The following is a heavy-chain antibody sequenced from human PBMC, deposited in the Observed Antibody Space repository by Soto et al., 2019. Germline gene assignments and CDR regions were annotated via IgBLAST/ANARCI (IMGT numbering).Heavy chain of an antibody. CDR3: ARTLPNRQLFDS. CDR1: GGFI. Sequence: SETLSLTCTVSGGFIWGWIRQSPDKGLEWIGYIYNSGRYNYNPSLESRLTISIDMSKNQFSLRLASVTAADTAVYYCARTLPNRQLFDSWSQGTLVTVSS. V-gene: IGHV4-59*01. J-gene: IGHJ4*02. D-gene: IGHD1-1*01. CDR2: IYNSGRY.